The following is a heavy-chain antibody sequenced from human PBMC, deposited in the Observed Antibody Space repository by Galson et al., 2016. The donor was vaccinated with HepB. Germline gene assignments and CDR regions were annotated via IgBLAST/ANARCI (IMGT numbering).Heavy chain of an antibody. D-gene: IGHD6-25*01. V-gene: IGHV3-11*01. CDR3: ASRGFYGSLDN. Sequence: SLRLSCAASGFTFSETYMTWIRQAPGKGLEWISYITSSGGPSYYADSMEGRFTISRDNAKNSVYLQINRLRAEDTAVYYCASRGFYGSLDNWGQGTLVTVAS. CDR2: ITSSGGPS. CDR1: GFTFSETY. J-gene: IGHJ4*02.